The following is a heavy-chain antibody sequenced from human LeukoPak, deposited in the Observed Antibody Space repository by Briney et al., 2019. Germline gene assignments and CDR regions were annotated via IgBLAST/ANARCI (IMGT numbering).Heavy chain of an antibody. D-gene: IGHD6-19*01. V-gene: IGHV1-8*01. J-gene: IGHJ1*01. CDR3: ARGGPVAATHKYFQH. Sequence: ASVKVSCKASGYAFTSYDINWVRQATGQGLEWMGWMHPNSGNTGYAQNFQGRVTMTRNTSISTAYMELSSLRSEDTAVYYCARGGPVAATHKYFQHWGQGTLVTVSS. CDR1: GYAFTSYD. CDR2: MHPNSGNT.